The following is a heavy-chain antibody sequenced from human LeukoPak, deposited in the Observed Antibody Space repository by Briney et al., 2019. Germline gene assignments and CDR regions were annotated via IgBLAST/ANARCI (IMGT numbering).Heavy chain of an antibody. CDR2: IYYSGST. Sequence: SETLSLTCTVYGGSISSSSYYWGWIRQPPGKGLEWIGSIYYSGSTYYNPSLKSRVTISVDTSKNQFSLKLSSVTAADTSVYYCASHRYSSSWPLDYWGQGTLVTVSS. V-gene: IGHV4-39*01. J-gene: IGHJ4*02. CDR1: GGSISSSSYY. CDR3: ASHRYSSSWPLDY. D-gene: IGHD6-13*01.